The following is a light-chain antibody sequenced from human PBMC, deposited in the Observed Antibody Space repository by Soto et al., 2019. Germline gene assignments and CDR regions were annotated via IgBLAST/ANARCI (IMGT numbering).Light chain of an antibody. J-gene: IGKJ5*01. V-gene: IGKV3-20*01. CDR2: DAS. CDR1: QSVSSH. CDR3: QQYGSSLIT. Sequence: EIVLTQSPATRCFSPWEIATLSCRASQSVSSHLAWYQQKPGQAPRLLIHDASSRATGIPDRFSGSGSGTDFTLTISRLEPQDFAVYYCQQYGSSLITFGQGTRLEIK.